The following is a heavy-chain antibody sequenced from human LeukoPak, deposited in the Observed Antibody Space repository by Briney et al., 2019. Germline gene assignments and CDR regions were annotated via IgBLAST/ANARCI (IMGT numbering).Heavy chain of an antibody. Sequence: PGGSLRLSCAASGFRFNTFWMSWVRQAPGKGLEWVAFIRYDGSNKYYADSVKGRFTISRDNSKNTLYLQMNSLRAEDTAVYYCARRAGGYSHPYDYWGQGILVTVSS. CDR3: ARRAGGYSHPYDY. CDR2: IRYDGSNK. V-gene: IGHV3-33*08. D-gene: IGHD4-23*01. J-gene: IGHJ4*02. CDR1: GFRFNTFW.